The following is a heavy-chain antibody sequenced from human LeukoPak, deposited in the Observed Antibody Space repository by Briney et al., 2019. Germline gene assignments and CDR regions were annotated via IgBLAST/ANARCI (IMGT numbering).Heavy chain of an antibody. D-gene: IGHD2-2*01. V-gene: IGHV3-21*01. CDR1: GFTFSSYS. CDR2: ISSSSSYI. Sequence: GGSLRLSCAASGFTFSSYSKNWVRQAPAEGLEWVSSISSSSSYIYYADSVKGRFTISRDNAKNSLYLQMNSLRAEDTAVYYCARDSGIVVVPAALGYWGQGTLVTVSS. J-gene: IGHJ4*02. CDR3: ARDSGIVVVPAALGY.